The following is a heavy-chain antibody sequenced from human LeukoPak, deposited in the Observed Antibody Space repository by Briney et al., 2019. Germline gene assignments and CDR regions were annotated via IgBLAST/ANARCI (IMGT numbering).Heavy chain of an antibody. Sequence: GGSLRLSCAASGFTCNNYWMSWVRQAPGKGLEWVANINEAGSEKNYVVSVKGRFTISRDNAKNSLYLQMNSLRAEDTALYYCAKTPLKYYDSSGYYDYWGQGTLVTVSS. CDR3: AKTPLKYYDSSGYYDY. V-gene: IGHV3-7*03. CDR1: GFTCNNYW. D-gene: IGHD3-22*01. J-gene: IGHJ4*02. CDR2: INEAGSEK.